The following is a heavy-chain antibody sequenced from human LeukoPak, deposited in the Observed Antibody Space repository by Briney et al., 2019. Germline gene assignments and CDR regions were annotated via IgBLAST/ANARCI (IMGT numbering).Heavy chain of an antibody. CDR1: GFTFDNYG. V-gene: IGHV3-33*01. D-gene: IGHD3-22*01. J-gene: IGHJ4*02. CDR3: ARGLYDRSGHFED. Sequence: GGSLRLSCAASGFTFDNYGMHWVRQAPGKGLEWVAVIWYDGSNKYYADSVKGRFTISRDNSKNTVSLQMNSLRAEDTAVYYCARGLYDRSGHFEDWGQGTLVTVSS. CDR2: IWYDGSNK.